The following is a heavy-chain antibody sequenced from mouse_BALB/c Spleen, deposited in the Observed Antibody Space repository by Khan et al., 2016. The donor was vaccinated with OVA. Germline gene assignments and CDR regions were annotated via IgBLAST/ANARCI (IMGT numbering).Heavy chain of an antibody. V-gene: IGHV5-17*02. D-gene: IGHD1-1*01. Sequence: EVELVESGGGLVQPGGSRKLSCAASGFTFSTYGMHWVRQAPEKGLEWVAYIGGDSSTIYYADTVKGRFTISRDIPKNTLFLQMTSLMSEDTARYYCATSYFYGYYFDYWGPGTTLTVSS. CDR2: IGGDSSTI. CDR1: GFTFSTYG. CDR3: ATSYFYGYYFDY. J-gene: IGHJ2*01.